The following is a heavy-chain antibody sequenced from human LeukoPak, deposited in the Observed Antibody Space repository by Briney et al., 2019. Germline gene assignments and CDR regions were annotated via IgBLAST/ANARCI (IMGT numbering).Heavy chain of an antibody. CDR2: VYYTGST. D-gene: IGHD1-1*01. Sequence: SETLSLTCTVSGGSVSSDSYYWSWIRQPPGKGLEWIGYVYYTGSTKDNPSLKSRGTISVDTSKNQFSLKLSSVTAADTAVYYCARDQDGTTYLDYWGQGTLVTVSS. J-gene: IGHJ4*02. CDR1: GGSVSSDSYY. CDR3: ARDQDGTTYLDY. V-gene: IGHV4-61*01.